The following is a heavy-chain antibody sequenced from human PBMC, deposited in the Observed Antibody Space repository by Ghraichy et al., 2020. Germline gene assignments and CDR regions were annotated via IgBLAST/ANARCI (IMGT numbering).Heavy chain of an antibody. J-gene: IGHJ4*02. V-gene: IGHV4-34*01. D-gene: IGHD1-26*01. CDR2: INHSGST. CDR1: GGSFSGYY. Sequence: SETLSLTCAVYGGSFSGYYWSWIRQPPGKGLEWIGEINHSGSTNYNPSLKSRVTISVDTSKNQFSLKLSSVTAADTAVYYCAGFSGSYASYWSQGTLVTVSS. CDR3: AGFSGSYASY.